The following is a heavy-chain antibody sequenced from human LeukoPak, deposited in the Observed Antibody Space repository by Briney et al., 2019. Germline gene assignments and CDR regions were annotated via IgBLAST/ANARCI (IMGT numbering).Heavy chain of an antibody. V-gene: IGHV3-7*04. CDR1: GFTFSNYW. J-gene: IGHJ4*02. Sequence: GGSLRLSCATSGFTFSNYWMSWVRQAPGKGLEWVANIKQDGSDKYYVDSVKGRFTISRDNAKNSLFLQMNSLRAEDTAVYYCARDFFGKWGQGTLVTVSS. D-gene: IGHD3-10*01. CDR2: IKQDGSDK. CDR3: ARDFFGK.